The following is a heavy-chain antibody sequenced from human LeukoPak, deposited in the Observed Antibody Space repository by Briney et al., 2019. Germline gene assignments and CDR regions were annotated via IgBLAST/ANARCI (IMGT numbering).Heavy chain of an antibody. CDR2: IYHSGST. Sequence: SQTLSLTCTVSGGSISSGGYYWSWIRQPPGKGLEWIGYIYHSGSTYYNPSLKSRVTISVDRSKNQFSLKLSSVTAGDTAVYYCARGPHFGVAYPFDYWGQGTLVTVSS. CDR3: ARGPHFGVAYPFDY. J-gene: IGHJ4*02. V-gene: IGHV4-30-2*01. D-gene: IGHD3-3*01. CDR1: GGSISSGGYY.